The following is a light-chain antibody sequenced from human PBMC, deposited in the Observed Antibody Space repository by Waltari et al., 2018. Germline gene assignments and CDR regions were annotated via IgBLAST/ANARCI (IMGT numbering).Light chain of an antibody. CDR3: QQYDQWPPAT. CDR1: QSVSSN. J-gene: IGKJ1*01. Sequence: IMMTQSPATLSVSPGERATLSCRASQSVSSNLVWYQQKPGQAPRLLIYAAFTRATGVPDRFSGVGSGTHFTLTIRSLQSEDFAVYYCQQYDQWPPATLGHGTRVEIK. CDR2: AAF. V-gene: IGKV3-15*01.